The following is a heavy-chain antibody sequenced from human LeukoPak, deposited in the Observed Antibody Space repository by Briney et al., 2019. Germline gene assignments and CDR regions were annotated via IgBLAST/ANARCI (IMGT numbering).Heavy chain of an antibody. V-gene: IGHV4-39*07. J-gene: IGHJ3*02. CDR2: IYYSGST. CDR3: ARESTDYYGSGTYAGFDI. Sequence: SETLSLTCTVSGGSISSSSYYWGWIRQPPGKGLEWIGSIYYSGSTYYNPSLKSRVTISVDTSKNQFSLKLSSVTAADTAVYYCARESTDYYGSGTYAGFDIWGQGTMVTVSS. D-gene: IGHD3-10*01. CDR1: GGSISSSSYY.